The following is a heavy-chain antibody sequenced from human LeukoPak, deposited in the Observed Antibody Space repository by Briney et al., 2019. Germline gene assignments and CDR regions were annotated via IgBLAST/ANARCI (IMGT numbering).Heavy chain of an antibody. CDR2: INPDSGGT. CDR3: AKSGCGGTSCYQPYNWFDS. CDR1: GGTFSSYA. D-gene: IGHD2-2*01. Sequence: ASVKVSCKASGGTFSSYAISWVRQAPGQGLEWMGRINPDSGGTNYAQKFQGRVTMTRDTSISTAYMELNSLRSDDTAVYYCAKSGCGGTSCYQPYNWFDSWGQGSLVTVFS. V-gene: IGHV1-2*06. J-gene: IGHJ5*01.